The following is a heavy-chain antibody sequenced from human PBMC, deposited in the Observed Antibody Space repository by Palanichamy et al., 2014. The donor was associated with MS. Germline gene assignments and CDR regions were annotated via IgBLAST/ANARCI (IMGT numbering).Heavy chain of an antibody. CDR2: ISTYNGNT. CDR1: GYTFTTYD. Sequence: QVQLVQSGPEVKKPGASVKVSCKASGYTFTTYDISWVRQAPGQGLEWMGWISTYNGNTNYTQKLQGRVTMTTDTSTSTAYMELRSLRFDDTAVYYGARRQYAMDVWGQGTTVTVSS. V-gene: IGHV1-18*04. CDR3: ARRQYAMDV. J-gene: IGHJ6*02.